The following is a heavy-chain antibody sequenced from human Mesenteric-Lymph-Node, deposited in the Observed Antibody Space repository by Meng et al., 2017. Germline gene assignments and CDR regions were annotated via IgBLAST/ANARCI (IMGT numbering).Heavy chain of an antibody. D-gene: IGHD2-21*02. CDR1: GFTFSYSW. CDR3: ARVVFGDPFDY. Sequence: GGSLRLSCAASGFTFSYSWMHWVRQAPGKGLVWVSLIKSDESSTNYADSVKGRFTISRDNAKNTLYLQMNSLRAEDTAVYYCARVVFGDPFDYWGQGTLVTVSS. V-gene: IGHV3-74*01. J-gene: IGHJ4*02. CDR2: IKSDESST.